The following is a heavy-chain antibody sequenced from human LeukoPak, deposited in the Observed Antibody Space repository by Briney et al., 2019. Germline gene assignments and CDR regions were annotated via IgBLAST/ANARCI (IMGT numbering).Heavy chain of an antibody. Sequence: SQTLSLTCTVSGGPISSGSYYWSWIRQPAGKGLEWIGRIYTSGSTNYNPSLKSRVTISVDTSKNQFSLKLSPVTAADTAVYYCAREPSYYYYGMDVWGQRTTVTVSS. V-gene: IGHV4-61*02. CDR1: GGPISSGSYY. CDR3: AREPSYYYYGMDV. J-gene: IGHJ6*02. CDR2: IYTSGST.